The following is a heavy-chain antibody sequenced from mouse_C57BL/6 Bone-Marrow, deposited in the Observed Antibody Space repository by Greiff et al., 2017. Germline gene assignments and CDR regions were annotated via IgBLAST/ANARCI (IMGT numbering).Heavy chain of an antibody. V-gene: IGHV1-63*01. CDR2: IYPGGGYT. J-gene: IGHJ4*01. CDR1: GYTFTNYW. CDR3: ARWGYYGSSPYDYAMDY. Sequence: QVHVKQSGAELVRPGTSVKMSCKASGYTFTNYWIGWAKQRPGHGLEWIGDIYPGGGYTNYNEKFKGKATLTADKSSSTAYMQFSSLTSEDSAIYYCARWGYYGSSPYDYAMDYWGQGTSVTVSS. D-gene: IGHD1-1*01.